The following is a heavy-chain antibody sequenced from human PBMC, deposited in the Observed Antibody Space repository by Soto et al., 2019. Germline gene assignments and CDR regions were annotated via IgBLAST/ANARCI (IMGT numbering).Heavy chain of an antibody. Sequence: SETLSLTCTVSGGSIGSGGDYWSWIRQHPGKGLEWIGYIYYSGSTYYNPSLKSRVTISVDTSKNQFSLKLSSVTAADTAVYYCARDPHAQKAGTFFGSGSYYYYGMDVWGQGTTVTVSS. CDR1: GGSIGSGGDY. J-gene: IGHJ6*02. CDR3: ARDPHAQKAGTFFGSGSYYYYGMDV. D-gene: IGHD3-3*01. CDR2: IYYSGST. V-gene: IGHV4-31*03.